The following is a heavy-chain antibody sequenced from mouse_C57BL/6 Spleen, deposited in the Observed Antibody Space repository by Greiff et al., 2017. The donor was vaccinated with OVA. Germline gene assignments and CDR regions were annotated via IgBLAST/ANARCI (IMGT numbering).Heavy chain of an antibody. D-gene: IGHD3-2*02. V-gene: IGHV1-82*01. J-gene: IGHJ3*01. CDR3: ARHDSSGYSWFAY. CDR2: IYPGDGDT. CDR1: GYAFSSSW. Sequence: QVQLKESGPELVKPGASVKISCKASGYAFSSSWMNWVKQRPGKGLEWIGRIYPGDGDTNYNGKFKGKATLTADKSSSTAYMQLSSLTSEDSAVYFRARHDSSGYSWFAYWGQGTLVTVSA.